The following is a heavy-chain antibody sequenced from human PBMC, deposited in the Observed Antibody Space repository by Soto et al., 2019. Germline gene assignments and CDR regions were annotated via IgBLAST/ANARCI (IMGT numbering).Heavy chain of an antibody. CDR3: ARVGSYYYSSGTKAPFDD. CDR1: GFTFSSYW. V-gene: IGHV3-7*03. Sequence: GGSLRISCAASGFTFSSYWMSWVRQAPGKGLEWVANIKQDGSEKYCVDSVKGRFTISRDNAKNSLYLQMNSLRDEDTAVYYCARVGSYYYSSGTKAPFDDCGQGTLVTVSA. CDR2: IKQDGSEK. J-gene: IGHJ4*02. D-gene: IGHD3-22*01.